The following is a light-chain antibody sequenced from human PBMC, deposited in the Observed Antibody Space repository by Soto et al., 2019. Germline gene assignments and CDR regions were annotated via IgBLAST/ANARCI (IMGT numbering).Light chain of an antibody. V-gene: IGLV2-14*01. CDR2: EVN. Sequence: QSALTQPASVSVSPGQSITISCTGTSSDVGAYNFVSWYQHHPGKAPKLMLYEVNNRPSGVSNRFSGSKSGNTASLTISGLQAEDEADYYCNSYTSSSTLVFGGGTKLTVL. CDR1: SSDVGAYNF. J-gene: IGLJ2*01. CDR3: NSYTSSSTLV.